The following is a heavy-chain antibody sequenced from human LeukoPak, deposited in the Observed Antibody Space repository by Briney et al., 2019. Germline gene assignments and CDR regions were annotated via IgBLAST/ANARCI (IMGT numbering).Heavy chain of an antibody. CDR1: GFTFSSYA. CDR2: IKQDGSEK. Sequence: QPGGSLRLSCAASGFTFSSYAMSWVRQAPGKGLEWVANIKQDGSEKYYVDSVKGRFTISRDNAKNSLYLQMNSLRAEDTAVYYCARDEGSAILGYYYYYMDVWGKGTTVTVSS. V-gene: IGHV3-7*01. J-gene: IGHJ6*03. D-gene: IGHD2-2*02. CDR3: ARDEGSAILGYYYYYMDV.